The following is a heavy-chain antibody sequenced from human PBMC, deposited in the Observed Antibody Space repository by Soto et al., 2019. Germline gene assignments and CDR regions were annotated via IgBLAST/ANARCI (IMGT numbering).Heavy chain of an antibody. CDR3: ARYFWSGQLPFYFDQ. CDR1: GYTFNSYG. V-gene: IGHV1-18*01. J-gene: IGHJ4*02. D-gene: IGHD3-3*01. CDR2: ISGYNGET. Sequence: QVQLVQSGSEVKKPGASVKVSCKASGYTFNSYGISWVRQAPGQGLEWMGWISGYNGETKYSEKVKGRVTMTTDTTTSTAYMELRSLISDDTAIYYCARYFWSGQLPFYFDQWGQGSLITVSS.